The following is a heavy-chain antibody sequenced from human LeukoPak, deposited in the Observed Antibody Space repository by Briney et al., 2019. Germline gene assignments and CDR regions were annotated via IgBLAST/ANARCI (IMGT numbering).Heavy chain of an antibody. CDR3: ARAPRYRRYSYHS. V-gene: IGHV4-39*01. J-gene: IGHJ4*02. Sequence: SETLSLTCTVSGASITSESSYWGWIHQPPGKGFQWIGGLVYDGSAHYNPSLQSHVSISADTSNNQFSLKLASVTASDTGVYFCARAPRYRRYSYHSWGQGTLDTVSS. CDR1: GASITSESSY. CDR2: LVYDGSA. D-gene: IGHD3-16*02.